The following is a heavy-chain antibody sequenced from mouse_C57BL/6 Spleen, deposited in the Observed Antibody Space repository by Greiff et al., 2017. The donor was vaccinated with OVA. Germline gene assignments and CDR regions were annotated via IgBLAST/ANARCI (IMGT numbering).Heavy chain of an antibody. J-gene: IGHJ2*01. CDR2: IRNKANNHAT. CDR3: TRNGNYRFDY. D-gene: IGHD2-1*01. V-gene: IGHV6-6*01. Sequence: EVQRVESGGGLVQPGGSMKLSCAASGFTFSDAWMDWVRQSPEKGLEWVAEIRNKANNHATYYAESVKGRFTISRDDSKSSVYLQMNSLRAEDTGIYYCTRNGNYRFDYWGQGTTLTVSS. CDR1: GFTFSDAW.